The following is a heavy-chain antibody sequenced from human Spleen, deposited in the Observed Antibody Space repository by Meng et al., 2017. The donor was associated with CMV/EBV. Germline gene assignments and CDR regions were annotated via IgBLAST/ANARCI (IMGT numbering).Heavy chain of an antibody. D-gene: IGHD3-3*01. CDR1: GFTFSSYN. CDR2: ISSSSSTI. V-gene: IGHV3-48*04. J-gene: IGHJ4*02. Sequence: GGSLRLSCAASGFTFSSYNMNWVRQAPGKGLEWVSYISSSSSTIYYADSVKGRFTISRDNAKNSLYLHMNSLRAEDTAVYYCARSDTVFGEVAYFDYWGQGTLVTVSS. CDR3: ARSDTVFGEVAYFDY.